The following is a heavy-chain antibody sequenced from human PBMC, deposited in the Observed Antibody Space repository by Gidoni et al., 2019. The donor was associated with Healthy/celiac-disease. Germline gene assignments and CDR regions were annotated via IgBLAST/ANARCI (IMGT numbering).Heavy chain of an antibody. CDR1: GFTFSHYY. CDR3: ARVRDELLWFGESLGAFDI. D-gene: IGHD3-10*01. Sequence: QVQLVESGGGLVKPGGSLRLPCAASGFTFSHYYLSWICPAPGKGLEWVSYISSSSSYTNYADSVKGRFTISRDNAKNSLYLQMNSLRAEDTAVYYCARVRDELLWFGESLGAFDIWGQGTMVTVSS. J-gene: IGHJ3*02. CDR2: ISSSSSYT. V-gene: IGHV3-11*05.